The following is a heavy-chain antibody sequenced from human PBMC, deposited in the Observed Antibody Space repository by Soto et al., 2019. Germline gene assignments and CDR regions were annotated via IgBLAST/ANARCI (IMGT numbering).Heavy chain of an antibody. CDR1: GFTFSSYA. CDR3: AKSSTWAHYYYMDV. J-gene: IGHJ6*03. D-gene: IGHD2-2*01. CDR2: ISGSGDST. Sequence: GGSLRLSCAASGFTFSSYAMSWVRQAPGKGLEWVSVISGSGDSTNYADSVKDRFTISRDNSKNSLYLQMNSLRVEDTAVYYCAKSSTWAHYYYMDVWGKGTTVTVSS. V-gene: IGHV3-23*01.